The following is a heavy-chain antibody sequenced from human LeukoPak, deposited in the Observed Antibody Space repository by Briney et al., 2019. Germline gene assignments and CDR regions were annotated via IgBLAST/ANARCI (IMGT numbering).Heavy chain of an antibody. Sequence: ASVKVSCTASGYTFTSYDINWVRQATGQGLEWMGWMNPNSGNTGYAQKFQGRVTMTRNTSISTAYMELSSLRSEDTAVYYCARGIAGLLWFGELLSPKYGMDVWGQGTTVTVSS. CDR3: ARGIAGLLWFGELLSPKYGMDV. V-gene: IGHV1-8*01. D-gene: IGHD3-10*01. CDR2: MNPNSGNT. J-gene: IGHJ6*02. CDR1: GYTFTSYD.